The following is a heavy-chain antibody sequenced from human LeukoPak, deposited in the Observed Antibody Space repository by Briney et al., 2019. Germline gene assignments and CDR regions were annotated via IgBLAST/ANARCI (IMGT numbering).Heavy chain of an antibody. J-gene: IGHJ6*02. CDR1: GGSISSYY. D-gene: IGHD3-22*01. V-gene: IGHV4-59*08. CDR2: IYYSGST. CDR3: ARLLYYYDSSGYYPYYYYGMDV. Sequence: SETLSLTCTVSGGSISSYYWSWIRQPPGKGLEWIGYIYYSGSTNYNPSLKSRVTISVDTSTNQFSLKLSSVTAADTAVYYCARLLYYYDSSGYYPYYYYGMDVWGQGTTVTVSS.